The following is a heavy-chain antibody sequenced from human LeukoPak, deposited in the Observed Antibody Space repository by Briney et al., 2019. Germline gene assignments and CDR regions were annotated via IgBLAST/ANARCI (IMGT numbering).Heavy chain of an antibody. J-gene: IGHJ5*02. V-gene: IGHV4-31*03. CDR3: ARDVSAMFPNWFDP. D-gene: IGHD3-10*02. Sequence: SDTLSLTCSVCGDSISSRTYYWTWIRQHPEKGLEWIGYIWNSASTNYNPAVKSRVTISVDTSKNQFSLKLTSVTAADTAIYYCARDVSAMFPNWFDPWGQGTLVTVSS. CDR1: GDSISSRTYY. CDR2: IWNSAST.